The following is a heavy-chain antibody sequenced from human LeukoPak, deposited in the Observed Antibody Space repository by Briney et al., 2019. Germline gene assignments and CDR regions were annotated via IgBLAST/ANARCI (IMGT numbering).Heavy chain of an antibody. J-gene: IGHJ4*02. CDR1: GGSFSDYY. CDR2: INHPGST. D-gene: IGHD3-22*01. V-gene: IGHV4-34*01. Sequence: PSETLCLTCAVYGGSFSDYYWSWIRQPPGKGLEWIGEINHPGSTNYNPSLKSRVTISVDTSKNQFSLELTSVTAADTAVYYCASGKMTISRKWIVVPGPIDYWGQGTLVTVSS. CDR3: ASGKMTISRKWIVVPGPIDY.